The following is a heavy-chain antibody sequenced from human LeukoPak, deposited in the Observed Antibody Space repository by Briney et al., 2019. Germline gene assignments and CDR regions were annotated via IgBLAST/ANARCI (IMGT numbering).Heavy chain of an antibody. CDR2: ISSKGGST. CDR3: ARGLAVIAAAAYYFDY. J-gene: IGHJ4*02. Sequence: GGSLRLSCAASGFTFSSYAMHWVRQAPGKGLEYVSAISSKGGSTYYANSVKGRFTISRDNSKNTLYLQMGSLRAEDMAVYYCARGLAVIAAAAYYFDYWGQGTLVTVSS. CDR1: GFTFSSYA. D-gene: IGHD6-13*01. V-gene: IGHV3-64*01.